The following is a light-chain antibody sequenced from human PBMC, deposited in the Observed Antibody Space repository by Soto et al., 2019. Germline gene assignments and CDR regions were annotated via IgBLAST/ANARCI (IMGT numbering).Light chain of an antibody. CDR2: EVI. Sequence: QSALTQPASVSGSPGQSITLSCPGTSSDVGGYNYVSWYQQHPGKAPKLMIYEVINRPSGVSDRFSGSKSGNTASLTISGLQAEDEADYYCSSYTSSSTPLYVFGTGTKLTVL. CDR3: SSYTSSSTPLYV. V-gene: IGLV2-14*01. J-gene: IGLJ1*01. CDR1: SSDVGGYNY.